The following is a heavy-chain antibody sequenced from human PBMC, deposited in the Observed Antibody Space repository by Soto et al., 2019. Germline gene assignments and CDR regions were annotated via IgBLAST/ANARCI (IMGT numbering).Heavy chain of an antibody. Sequence: GGSLRLSCAASGFTFSSYAMSWVRQAPGKGLEWVSAISGSGGSTYYADSVKGRFTISRDNSKNTLYLQMNSLRAEDTAVYYCAKHDIVVVPAVILNGGTYNWFAPWGQGTLVTVSS. D-gene: IGHD2-2*01. CDR2: ISGSGGST. CDR1: GFTFSSYA. CDR3: AKHDIVVVPAVILNGGTYNWFAP. V-gene: IGHV3-23*01. J-gene: IGHJ5*02.